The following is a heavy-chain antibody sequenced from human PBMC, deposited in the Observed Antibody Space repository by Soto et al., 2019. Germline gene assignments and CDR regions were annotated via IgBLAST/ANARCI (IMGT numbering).Heavy chain of an antibody. CDR1: GFTFSSYE. CDR2: ISSSGSTI. CDR3: VRDPDVDTAMVDAFDI. D-gene: IGHD5-18*01. V-gene: IGHV3-48*03. Sequence: GGSLRLSCAASGFTFSSYEMNWVRQAPGKGLEWVSYISSSGSTIYYADSVKGRFTISRDNAKNSLYLQMNSLRAEDTAVYYCVRDPDVDTAMVDAFDIWGQGTMVTVSS. J-gene: IGHJ3*02.